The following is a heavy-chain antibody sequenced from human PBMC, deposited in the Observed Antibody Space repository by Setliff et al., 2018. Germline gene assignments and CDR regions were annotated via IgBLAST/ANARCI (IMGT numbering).Heavy chain of an antibody. V-gene: IGHV3-30*02. Sequence: GGSLRLSCAASALTFSNYGIHWVRQAPGKGLEWVAFIRNDGTEKFHADSVKGRFTISRDNAKNSLYLQMNNLRAEDTALYYCVRAFWTYSDHASLACFDYWGQGALVTVSS. CDR1: ALTFSNYG. D-gene: IGHD5-12*01. J-gene: IGHJ4*02. CDR2: IRNDGTEK. CDR3: VRAFWTYSDHASLACFDY.